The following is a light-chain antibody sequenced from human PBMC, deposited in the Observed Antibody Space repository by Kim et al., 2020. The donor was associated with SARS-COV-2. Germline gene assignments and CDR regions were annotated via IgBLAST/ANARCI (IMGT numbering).Light chain of an antibody. V-gene: IGKV3-20*01. CDR2: GAS. J-gene: IGKJ2*03. Sequence: SPGPLSLSPGPRATLSCKASQNGGSTYLAWYQQKPGQAPRLRLYGASTGERFTGSGSGTDFTLTNSRLEPEDFAVYYCQQFTSSPSFGQGTKLEI. CDR1: QNGGSTY. CDR3: QQFTSSPS.